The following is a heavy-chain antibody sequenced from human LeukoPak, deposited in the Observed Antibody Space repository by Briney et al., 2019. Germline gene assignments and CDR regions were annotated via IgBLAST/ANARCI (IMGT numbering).Heavy chain of an antibody. J-gene: IGHJ4*02. CDR1: GFTVSSNY. CDR3: ARGAVRYFDWLSN. V-gene: IGHV3-66*01. Sequence: GGSLRLSCAASGFTVSSNYMSWVRQAPGKGLEWVSVIYSGGSTYYADSVKGRFTISRDNSKNTLYLQMNSLRAEDTAVYYCARGAVRYFDWLSNWGQGTLVTVSS. D-gene: IGHD3-9*01. CDR2: IYSGGST.